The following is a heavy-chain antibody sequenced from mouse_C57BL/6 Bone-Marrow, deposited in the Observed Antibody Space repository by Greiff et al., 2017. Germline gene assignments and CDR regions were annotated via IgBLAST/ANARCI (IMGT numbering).Heavy chain of an antibody. Sequence: EVMLVEPGGGLVQPGESLKLSCESSEYDFPSHDMSWVRQTPEKRLELVAAINSNGGSTYYPDTLERRFIISRDKTKKTLYLQMISLRSEDTALYYCARTRNLRPRAYWGQGTLVTVSA. D-gene: IGHD3-2*02. CDR2: INSNGGST. V-gene: IGHV5-2*03. CDR1: EYDFPSHD. J-gene: IGHJ3*01. CDR3: ARTRNLRPRAY.